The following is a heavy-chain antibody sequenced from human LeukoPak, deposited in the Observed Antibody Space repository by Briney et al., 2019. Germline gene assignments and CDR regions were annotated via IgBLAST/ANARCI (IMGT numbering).Heavy chain of an antibody. CDR2: IIGSSGDT. J-gene: IGHJ4*02. CDR3: AKGAYDYIEMGYFDD. CDR1: GFRFSHFA. Sequence: PGGALRLSCAAPGFRFSHFAMSWVRKAPGKGLEWVSLIIGSSGDTLYADSVKGRFTISRDISKNRLYLQMNSLRAEDTALYYCAKGAYDYIEMGYFDDWGQGTLVTVSS. V-gene: IGHV3-23*01. D-gene: IGHD5-12*01.